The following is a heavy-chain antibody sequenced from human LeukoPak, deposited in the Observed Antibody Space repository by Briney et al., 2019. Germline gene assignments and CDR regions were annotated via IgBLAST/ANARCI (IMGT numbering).Heavy chain of an antibody. CDR2: IYHSGST. CDR3: ASAYYDILGGHFDY. D-gene: IGHD3-9*01. V-gene: IGHV4-38-2*02. Sequence: SETLSLTCTVSGYSISSGYYWGWIRQPPGKGLEWIGSIYHSGSTYYNPSPKSRVTISVDTSKNQFSLKVTSVTAADTAVYYCASAYYDILGGHFDYWGQGTLVTVSS. CDR1: GYSISSGYY. J-gene: IGHJ4*02.